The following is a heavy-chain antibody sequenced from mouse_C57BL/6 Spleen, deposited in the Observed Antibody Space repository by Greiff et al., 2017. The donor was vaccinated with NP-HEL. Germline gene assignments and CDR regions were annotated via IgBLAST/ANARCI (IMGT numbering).Heavy chain of an antibody. J-gene: IGHJ2*01. D-gene: IGHD1-1*01. CDR3: TTLSTTERGYYFDY. CDR1: GFNIKDDY. Sequence: EVKLQESGAELVRPGASVKLSCTASGFNIKDDYMHWVKQRPEQGLEWIGWIDPENGDTEYASKFQGKATITADTSSNTAYLQLSSLTSEDTAVYYCTTLSTTERGYYFDYWGQGTTLTVSS. CDR2: IDPENGDT. V-gene: IGHV14-4*01.